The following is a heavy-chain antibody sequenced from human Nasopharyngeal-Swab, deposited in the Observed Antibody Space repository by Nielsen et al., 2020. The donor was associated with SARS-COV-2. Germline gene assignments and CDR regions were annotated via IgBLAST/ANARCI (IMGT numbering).Heavy chain of an antibody. CDR3: ARVGYYDFWSGYYTSYYYGMDV. CDR2: ISSSSSTI. D-gene: IGHD3-3*01. CDR1: GFTFSSYS. Sequence: GESLKISCAASGFTFSSYSMNWVRQAPGKGLEWVSYISSSSSTIYYADSVKGRFTISRDNAKSSLYLQMNSLRDEDTAVYYCARVGYYDFWSGYYTSYYYGMDVWGQGTTVTVSS. J-gene: IGHJ6*02. V-gene: IGHV3-48*02.